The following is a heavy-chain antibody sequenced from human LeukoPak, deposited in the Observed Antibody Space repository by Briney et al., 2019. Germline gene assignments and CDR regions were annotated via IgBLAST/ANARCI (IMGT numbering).Heavy chain of an antibody. CDR3: AKQGRDWLRDYYYYMDV. D-gene: IGHD3-9*01. Sequence: PGGTPRLFCSASGITFSDHGISRVRQAPGEGLEWGSTFSGRGGSTFYAESVKGRVTISRDNSKNTLYLQMNSLRAEDTAVYYCAKQGRDWLRDYYYYMDVWGKGTTVTISS. CDR1: GITFSDHG. J-gene: IGHJ6*03. V-gene: IGHV3-23*01. CDR2: FSGRGGST.